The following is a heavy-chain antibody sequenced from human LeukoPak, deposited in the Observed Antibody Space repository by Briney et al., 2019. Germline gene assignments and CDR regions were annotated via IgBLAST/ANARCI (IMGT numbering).Heavy chain of an antibody. D-gene: IGHD1-14*01. CDR2: IPWNNDII. V-gene: IGHV3-9*01. Sequence: GRSLRLSCVASGFPFGNYAMHWVRQTPGKGLEWVAGIPWNNDIITYADSVRGRFTVSRDNAKNSVYLQMDSLKPEDTALYHCVRGDRLDFWGQGTLVTVSS. J-gene: IGHJ4*02. CDR1: GFPFGNYA. CDR3: VRGDRLDF.